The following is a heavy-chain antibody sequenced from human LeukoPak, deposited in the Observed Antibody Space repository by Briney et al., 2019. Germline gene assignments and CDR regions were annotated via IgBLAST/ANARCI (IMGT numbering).Heavy chain of an antibody. Sequence: GGSLRLSCAASGFTFSSYSMNWVRQAPGKELEWVSSISSSSSYIYYADPVKGRFTISRDNAKNSLYLQMSSLRAEDTAVYYCARDRRGYSYGGLDAFDIWGQGTMVTVSS. D-gene: IGHD5-18*01. CDR1: GFTFSSYS. V-gene: IGHV3-21*01. CDR3: ARDRRGYSYGGLDAFDI. CDR2: ISSSSSYI. J-gene: IGHJ3*02.